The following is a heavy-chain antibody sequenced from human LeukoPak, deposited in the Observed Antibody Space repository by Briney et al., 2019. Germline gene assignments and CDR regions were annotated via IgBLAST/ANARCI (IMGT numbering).Heavy chain of an antibody. CDR1: GYTFTSYG. J-gene: IGHJ4*02. CDR3: ARDLGDTIIGY. V-gene: IGHV1-18*01. Sequence: ASVKVSCKASGYTFTSYGISWVRQAPGQGLEWMGWISAYNGNTNYAQKLQGRVTMTRDTSTSTVYMELSSLRSEDTAVYYCARDLGDTIIGYWGQGTLVTVSS. CDR2: ISAYNGNT. D-gene: IGHD5-24*01.